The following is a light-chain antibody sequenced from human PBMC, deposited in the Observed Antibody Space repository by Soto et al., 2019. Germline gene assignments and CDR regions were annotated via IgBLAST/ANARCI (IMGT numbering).Light chain of an antibody. CDR3: QAYDYSLTSFG. CDR1: NSNLGAGYD. V-gene: IGLV1-40*01. CDR2: GNR. Sequence: QSVLTQPPSVSGAPGQRVTISFTGNNSNLGAGYDVHWYQQLPGAAPKPVVFGNRNRPSGVPERFSCSKSGTSASLAITGLQAEDEADYYCQAYDYSLTSFGFGGGTKLTVL. J-gene: IGLJ3*02.